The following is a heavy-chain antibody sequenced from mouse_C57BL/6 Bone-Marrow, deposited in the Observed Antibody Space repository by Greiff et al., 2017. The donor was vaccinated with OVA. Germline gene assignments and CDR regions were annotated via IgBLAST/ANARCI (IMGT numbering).Heavy chain of an antibody. Sequence: EVMLVESGGGLVKPGGSLKLSCAASGFTFSSYAMSWVRQTPEKRLEWVATISDGGSYTYYPDNVKGRFTISRDNAKNNLYLQMSHLKSEDTAMYYCARSTVVEHPFAYWGQGTLVTVSA. CDR1: GFTFSSYA. J-gene: IGHJ3*01. D-gene: IGHD1-1*01. CDR3: ARSTVVEHPFAY. CDR2: ISDGGSYT. V-gene: IGHV5-4*03.